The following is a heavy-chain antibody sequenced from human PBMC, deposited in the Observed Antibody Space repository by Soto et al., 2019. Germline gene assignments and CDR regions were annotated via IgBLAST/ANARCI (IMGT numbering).Heavy chain of an antibody. Sequence: EVQLVESGGGLVQPGGSLRLSCAASGFTFSSYEMNWVRQAPGKGLGWVSYISSSRSTIYYADSVRGRFTISRDNAKNSLYLQMNSLRAEDTAVYYCARDWWMATNTRAFDYWGQGTLVTVSS. D-gene: IGHD5-12*01. CDR3: ARDWWMATNTRAFDY. V-gene: IGHV3-48*03. J-gene: IGHJ4*02. CDR1: GFTFSSYE. CDR2: ISSSRSTI.